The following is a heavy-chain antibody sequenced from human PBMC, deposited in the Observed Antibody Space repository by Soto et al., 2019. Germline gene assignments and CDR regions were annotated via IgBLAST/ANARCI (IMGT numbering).Heavy chain of an antibody. J-gene: IGHJ4*02. CDR3: AKEPYYDILTGYSPPDY. CDR1: GFTLSSYN. CDR2: ISRGGNTM. V-gene: IGHV3-48*01. Sequence: GGSLRLSCAASGFTLSSYNMKWVRQAPGKGLEWLSFISRGGNTMYYADSVKGRFTISRDNAKNSLYLQMNSLRAEDTAVYYCAKEPYYDILTGYSPPDYWGQGTLVTVSS. D-gene: IGHD3-9*01.